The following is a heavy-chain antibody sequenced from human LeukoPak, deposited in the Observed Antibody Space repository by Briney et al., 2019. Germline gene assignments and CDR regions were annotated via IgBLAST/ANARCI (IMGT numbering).Heavy chain of an antibody. CDR1: GDSISRGTYY. V-gene: IGHV4-61*01. CDR2: IYYSGST. CDR3: ARAESLRFLEWLLPTYNWFDP. D-gene: IGHD3-3*01. J-gene: IGHJ5*02. Sequence: SETLSLTCTVSGDSISRGTYYWSWIRQPPGKGLEWIGYIYYSGSTNYNPSLKSRVTISVDTSKNQFSLKLSSVTAADTAVYYCARAESLRFLEWLLPTYNWFDPWGQGTLVTVSS.